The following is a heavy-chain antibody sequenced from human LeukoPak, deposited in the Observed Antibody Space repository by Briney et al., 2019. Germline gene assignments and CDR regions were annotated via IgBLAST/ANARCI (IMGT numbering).Heavy chain of an antibody. CDR1: GFTFSTYW. CDR2: IKADGGEK. V-gene: IGHV3-7*01. D-gene: IGHD5-24*01. J-gene: IGHJ4*02. Sequence: PGGSLRLSCAASGFTFSTYWMNWFRQTPGKGLEWVAKIKADGGEKDHVASVKGRFTISRDNAKNSLYLQINTLRAEDTAVFYCARGAYKPFDYWGQGTLVTVSS. CDR3: ARGAYKPFDY.